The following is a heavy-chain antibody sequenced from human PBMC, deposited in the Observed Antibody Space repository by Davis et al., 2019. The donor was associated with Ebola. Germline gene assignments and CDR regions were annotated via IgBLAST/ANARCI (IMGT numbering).Heavy chain of an antibody. CDR1: GFTFSNYW. Sequence: PGGSLRLSCTASGFTFSNYWMHWVRQAPGKGLVWVSRINRDESGTTYADSVKGRFTISRDNAKNSLYLQMNSLRAEDTAVYYCARGATLTRDYFDYWGQGTLVTVSS. CDR2: INRDESGT. V-gene: IGHV3-74*01. J-gene: IGHJ4*02. D-gene: IGHD2-21*02. CDR3: ARGATLTRDYFDY.